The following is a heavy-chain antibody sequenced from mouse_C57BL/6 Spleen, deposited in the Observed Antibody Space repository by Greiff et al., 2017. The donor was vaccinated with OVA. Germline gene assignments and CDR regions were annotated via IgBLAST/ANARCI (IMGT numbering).Heavy chain of an antibody. J-gene: IGHJ4*01. CDR2: INPSTGGT. Sequence: EVQLQESGPELVKPGASVKISCKASGYSFTGYYMHWVKQSSEKSLEWIGEINPSTGGTSYNQKFKGKAKLTVDKYSSTAYMQLKSLASRDSAVYYCARGGAYAMDYWGQGTSVTVSS. CDR3: ARGGAYAMDY. D-gene: IGHD1-1*02. CDR1: GYSFTGYY. V-gene: IGHV1-43*01.